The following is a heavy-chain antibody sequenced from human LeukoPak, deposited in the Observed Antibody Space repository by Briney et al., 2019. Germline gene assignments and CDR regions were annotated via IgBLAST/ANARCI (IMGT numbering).Heavy chain of an antibody. CDR1: GYTFTGYY. CDR2: INPNSGGT. Sequence: GASVKVSRKASGYTFTGYYMHWVRQAPGQGLEWMGWINPNSGGTNFAQKFQGRVTMTRDTSISTAYMELSRLRSDDTAVYYCARGGYISMVRGVLVYWGQGTLVTVSS. D-gene: IGHD3-10*01. V-gene: IGHV1-2*02. CDR3: ARGGYISMVRGVLVY. J-gene: IGHJ4*02.